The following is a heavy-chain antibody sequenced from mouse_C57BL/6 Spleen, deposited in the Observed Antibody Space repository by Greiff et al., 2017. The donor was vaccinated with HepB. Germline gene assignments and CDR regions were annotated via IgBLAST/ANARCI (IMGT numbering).Heavy chain of an antibody. V-gene: IGHV1-55*01. CDR2: IYPGSGST. Sequence: QVQLQQPGAELVKPGASVKMSCKASGYTFTSYWITWVKQRPGQGLEWIGDIYPGSGSTNYNEKFKSKATLTVDTSSSTAYMQLSSLTSEDSAVYYCARGPPYNGSGYFDDWGQGTTLTVSS. CDR1: GYTFTSYW. J-gene: IGHJ2*01. D-gene: IGHD1-1*01. CDR3: ARGPPYNGSGYFDD.